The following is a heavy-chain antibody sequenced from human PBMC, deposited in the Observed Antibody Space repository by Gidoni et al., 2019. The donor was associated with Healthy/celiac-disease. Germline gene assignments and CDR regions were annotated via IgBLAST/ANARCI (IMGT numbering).Heavy chain of an antibody. J-gene: IGHJ4*02. CDR1: GFTFSSYA. CDR2: ISNDGSNK. D-gene: IGHD3-10*01. CDR3: ARDHTMVRGVMDY. Sequence: QVQLVESGGGVVQPGRSLRLSCAASGFTFSSYAMHWVRQAPGKGLGWGAVISNDGSNKDYADSVKGRFTISRDNSKNTLYLQMNSLRAEDTAVYYCARDHTMVRGVMDYWGQGTLVTVSS. V-gene: IGHV3-30-3*01.